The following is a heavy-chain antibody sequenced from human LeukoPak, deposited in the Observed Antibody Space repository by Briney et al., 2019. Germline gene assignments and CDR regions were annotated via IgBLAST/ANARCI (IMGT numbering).Heavy chain of an antibody. CDR2: ISGYNGNT. D-gene: IGHD1-26*01. Sequence: GASVKVSCEASGYTFTTYNINWVRQAPGQGLEWMGWISGYNGNTNYAQKLQGRVTMTTDTSTSTAYMELRSLKSDDTAVYYCARVDSGRYYGHDYWGQGTLVTVTS. CDR3: ARVDSGRYYGHDY. J-gene: IGHJ4*02. V-gene: IGHV1-18*01. CDR1: GYTFTTYN.